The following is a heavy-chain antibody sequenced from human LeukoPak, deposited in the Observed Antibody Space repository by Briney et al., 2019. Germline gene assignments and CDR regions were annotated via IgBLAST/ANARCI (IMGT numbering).Heavy chain of an antibody. V-gene: IGHV4-59*01. J-gene: IGHJ3*02. CDR3: ARGWYCGGDCYSGERGAFDI. CDR2: IYYSGNT. D-gene: IGHD2-21*02. Sequence: PSETLSLTCTVSGGSISSYYWSWIRQPPGKGLEWIGYIYYSGNTNYNPSLKSRVTISVDTSKNQFSLKLSSVTAADTAVYYCARGWYCGGDCYSGERGAFDIWGQGTMVTVSS. CDR1: GGSISSYY.